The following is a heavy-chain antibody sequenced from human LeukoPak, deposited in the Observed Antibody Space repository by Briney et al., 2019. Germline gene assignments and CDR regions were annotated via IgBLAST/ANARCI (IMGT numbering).Heavy chain of an antibody. Sequence: GGSLRLSCAASGFTFSSYWMTWVRQAPGKGLEWLAVISYDGSNKYYADSVKGRFTISRDNSKNTLYLQMNSLRAEDTAVYYCAKGVRYSGSYYFDYWGQGTLVTVSS. CDR2: ISYDGSNK. CDR3: AKGVRYSGSYYFDY. J-gene: IGHJ4*02. V-gene: IGHV3-30*18. CDR1: GFTFSSYW. D-gene: IGHD6-19*01.